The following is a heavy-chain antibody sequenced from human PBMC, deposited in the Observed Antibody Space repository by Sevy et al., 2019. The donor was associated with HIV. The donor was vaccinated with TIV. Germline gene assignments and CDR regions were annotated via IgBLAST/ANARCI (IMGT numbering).Heavy chain of an antibody. V-gene: IGHV3-23*01. CDR2: FSGDGGST. Sequence: GGSLRLSCAASGFTFNSFAMSWVRQAPGKGLEWVLSFSGDGGSTYHADSVKGRFTISRDNSKNTLYLQMNSLRGEDTARYYCAKPRGQQLVRLGAFDIWGQGTMVTVSS. J-gene: IGHJ3*02. CDR3: AKPRGQQLVRLGAFDI. D-gene: IGHD6-13*01. CDR1: GFTFNSFA.